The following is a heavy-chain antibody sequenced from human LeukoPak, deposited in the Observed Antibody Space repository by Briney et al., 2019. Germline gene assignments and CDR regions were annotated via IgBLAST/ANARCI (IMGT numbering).Heavy chain of an antibody. Sequence: PSETLSLTCTVSGGSISSSSYYWGWIRQPPGKGLEWIGSIYYSGSTYYNPSLKSRVTISVDTSKNQFSLKLSSVTAADTAVYYCARGAFGLNFDYWGQGTLVTVSS. CDR3: ARGAFGLNFDY. CDR2: IYYSGST. J-gene: IGHJ4*02. CDR1: GGSISSSSYY. D-gene: IGHD3-10*01. V-gene: IGHV4-39*01.